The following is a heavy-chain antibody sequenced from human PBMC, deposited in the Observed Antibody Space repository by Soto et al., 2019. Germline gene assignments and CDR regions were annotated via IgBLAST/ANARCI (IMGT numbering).Heavy chain of an antibody. V-gene: IGHV1-18*01. CDR3: ARESGYDSAPLSQDAFDI. Sequence: ASVKVSCKASGYTFTSYGISWVRQAPGQGLEWMGWISAYNGNTNYAQKLQGRVTMTTDTSTSTAYMELRSLRSDDTAVYYCARESGYDSAPLSQDAFDIWGEGTMVTGSS. D-gene: IGHD5-12*01. J-gene: IGHJ3*02. CDR2: ISAYNGNT. CDR1: GYTFTSYG.